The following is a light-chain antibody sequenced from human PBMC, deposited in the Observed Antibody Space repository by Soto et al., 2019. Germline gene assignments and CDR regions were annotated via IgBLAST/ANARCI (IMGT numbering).Light chain of an antibody. CDR1: QTIIRY. V-gene: IGKV1-39*01. CDR2: AVS. Sequence: DIQMTQSPSSLFASVGDRVTITCRASQTIIRYLIWYQQKPGGAPNLLIYAVSSFQSRVPSRFSGSGSGTEFTLTISSLQPEDSATYYCQQSYRTLFSFGPGTKVQIK. J-gene: IGKJ3*01. CDR3: QQSYRTLFS.